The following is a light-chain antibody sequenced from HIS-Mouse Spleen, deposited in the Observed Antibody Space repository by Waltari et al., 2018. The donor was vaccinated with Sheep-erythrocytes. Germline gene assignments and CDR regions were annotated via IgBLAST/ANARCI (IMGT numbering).Light chain of an antibody. Sequence: QSALTQPPSASGSPGQSVTISCSGPSSDVGGYNYVSWYQQHPGKAPKLMIYEVSKRPSGVPDCFSGSKSGNPASLTVSGLQAEDEADYYCSSYAGSNNWVFGGGTKLTVL. CDR3: SSYAGSNNWV. J-gene: IGLJ3*02. CDR2: EVS. CDR1: SSDVGGYNY. V-gene: IGLV2-8*01.